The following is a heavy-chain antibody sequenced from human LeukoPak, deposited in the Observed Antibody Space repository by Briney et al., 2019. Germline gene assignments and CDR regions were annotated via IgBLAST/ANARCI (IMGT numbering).Heavy chain of an antibody. CDR3: ARDGRGYFDY. Sequence: ASVKVSCKASGYTFTSYDINWVRQATGQGLEWMGWLNPNSGNTGYAQKLQGRVTMTTDTSTSTAYMELRSLRSDDTAVYYCARDGRGYFDYWGQGTLVTVSS. CDR2: LNPNSGNT. CDR1: GYTFTSYD. J-gene: IGHJ4*02. V-gene: IGHV1-8*01.